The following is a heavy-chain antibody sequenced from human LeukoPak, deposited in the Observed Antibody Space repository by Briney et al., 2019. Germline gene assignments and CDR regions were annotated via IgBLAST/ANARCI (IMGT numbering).Heavy chain of an antibody. J-gene: IGHJ6*03. CDR2: ITTYNDHT. CDR1: GYTFSMFG. D-gene: IGHD1-1*01. CDR3: ARLPIPLRLGPYYYYYMDV. Sequence: ASVKVSCKVSGYTFSMFGISWVRQAPGQGLEWMGWITTYNDHTNYAQKFQGRVTITTDTSASIVSMELKSLTSDDTAVYYCARLPIPLRLGPYYYYYMDVWGKGTTVTVSS. V-gene: IGHV1-18*04.